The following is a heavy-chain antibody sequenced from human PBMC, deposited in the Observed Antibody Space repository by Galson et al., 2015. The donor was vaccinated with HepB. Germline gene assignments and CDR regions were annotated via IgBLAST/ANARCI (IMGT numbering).Heavy chain of an antibody. CDR1: GFAFSRYA. Sequence: SLRLSCAASGFAFSRYAMSWVRQAPGKGLEWVSAISGSDDSTYFADSGKGRFSIFRDNSKNTLYLHVNNLRAEDTAVYYCASPFCTGGSCYPLWYWGQGTLVTVSS. D-gene: IGHD2-15*01. CDR2: ISGSDDST. V-gene: IGHV3-23*01. CDR3: ASPFCTGGSCYPLWY. J-gene: IGHJ4*02.